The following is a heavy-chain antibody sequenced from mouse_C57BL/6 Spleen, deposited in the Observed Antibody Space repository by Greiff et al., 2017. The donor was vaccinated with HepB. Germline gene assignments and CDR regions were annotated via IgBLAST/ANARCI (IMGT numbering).Heavy chain of an antibody. CDR3: ASKGVLRSYGYFDV. J-gene: IGHJ1*03. Sequence: VQLQQPGAELVMPGASVKLSCKASGYTFTSYWMHWVKQRPGQGLEWIGEIDPSDSYTNYNQKFKGKSTLTVDKSSSTAYMQLSSLTSEDSAVYYCASKGVLRSYGYFDVWGTGTTVTVSS. CDR2: IDPSDSYT. V-gene: IGHV1-69*01. CDR1: GYTFTSYW. D-gene: IGHD1-1*01.